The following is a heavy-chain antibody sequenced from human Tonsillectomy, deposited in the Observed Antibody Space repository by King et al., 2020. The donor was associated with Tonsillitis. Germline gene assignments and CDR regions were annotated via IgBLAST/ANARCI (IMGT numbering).Heavy chain of an antibody. CDR3: AKDGSSHCSSSAHIDY. CDR2: ISWNSGSI. V-gene: IGHV3-9*01. D-gene: IGHD6-13*01. CDR1: GFTFDDYA. J-gene: IGHJ4*02. Sequence: VQLVESGGGLVQPGRSLRLSCAASGFTFDDYAMHWVRQAPGKGLEWVSGISWNSGSIGYADSVKGRFTISRDNAKNSLYLQMNSLRAEDTALYYCAKDGSSHCSSSAHIDYWGQGTLVTVSS.